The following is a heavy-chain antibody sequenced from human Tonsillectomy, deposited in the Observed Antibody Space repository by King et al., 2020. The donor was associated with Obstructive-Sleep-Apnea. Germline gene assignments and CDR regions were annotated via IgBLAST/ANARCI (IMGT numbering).Heavy chain of an antibody. CDR3: AGASGQWPVPFDY. CDR1: GGSISSSSYY. CDR2: IYYSGST. D-gene: IGHD6-19*01. Sequence: QLQESGPGLVKPSETLSLTCTVSGGSISSSSYYWGWIRQPPGKGLEWIGSIYYSGSTYYNPSLKSRVTISVDTSKNQFSLKLSSVTAADTAGYYCAGASGQWPVPFDYWGQGTLVTVSS. J-gene: IGHJ4*02. V-gene: IGHV4-39*07.